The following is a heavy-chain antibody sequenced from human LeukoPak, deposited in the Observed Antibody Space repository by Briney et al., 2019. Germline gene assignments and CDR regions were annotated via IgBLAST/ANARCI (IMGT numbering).Heavy chain of an antibody. CDR1: GGSINSYY. J-gene: IGHJ4*02. Sequence: SETLSLTCTVSGGSINSYYWSWVRQPPGKGLEWLGYIYYSGSTNYNPSLKSRVTISVDTSKNQFSLKLSSVTAADTAVYYCARESEYSGYGDWGQGTLVTVSS. V-gene: IGHV4-59*01. CDR3: ARESEYSGYGD. D-gene: IGHD5-12*01. CDR2: IYYSGST.